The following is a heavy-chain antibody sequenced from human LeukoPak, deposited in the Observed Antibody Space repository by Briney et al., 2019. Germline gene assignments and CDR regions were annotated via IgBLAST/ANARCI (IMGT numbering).Heavy chain of an antibody. Sequence: GGALRLSCAASGFTVSSNYMSWVRQAPGKGLEWVSVIYSGGSTYYADSVKGRFTISRDNSKNTLYLQMNSLSAEDTAVYYCARVRDGYTYYFDYWGQGTLVTVSS. J-gene: IGHJ4*02. CDR1: GFTVSSNY. CDR2: IYSGGST. CDR3: ARVRDGYTYYFDY. V-gene: IGHV3-66*01. D-gene: IGHD5-24*01.